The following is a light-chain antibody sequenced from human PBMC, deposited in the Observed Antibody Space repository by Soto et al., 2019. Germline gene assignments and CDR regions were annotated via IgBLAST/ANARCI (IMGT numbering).Light chain of an antibody. CDR2: DAS. CDR3: QQRSNWPRT. CDR1: QTINTY. V-gene: IGKV3-11*01. J-gene: IGKJ1*01. Sequence: EIALTQSPATLSLSAGERATLSCRASQTINTYLAWFQQKPGQAPRLLLYDASNRATGISARFSGSGSGTDFTLTISGLEPEDVAVYYCQQRSNWPRTFGQGTKVDIK.